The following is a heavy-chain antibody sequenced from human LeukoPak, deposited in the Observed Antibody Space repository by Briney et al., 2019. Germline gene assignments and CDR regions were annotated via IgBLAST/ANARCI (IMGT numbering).Heavy chain of an antibody. D-gene: IGHD3-16*01. Sequence: ASVKVSCKASGYTFTSYDINWVRQATGQGLEWMGWMDPNRGNTGYAQKFQGRVTMTRNTSISTAYMELSSLRSEDTAVYYCAREVSARGGGYWGQGTLVTVSS. CDR1: GYTFTSYD. CDR2: MDPNRGNT. CDR3: AREVSARGGGY. J-gene: IGHJ4*02. V-gene: IGHV1-8*01.